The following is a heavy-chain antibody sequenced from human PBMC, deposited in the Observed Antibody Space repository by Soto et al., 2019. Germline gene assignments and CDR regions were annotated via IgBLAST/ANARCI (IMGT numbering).Heavy chain of an antibody. CDR1: GFTFSIYE. CDR3: ARASGYTLDY. Sequence: GGSLRLSCAASGFTFSIYEVNWVRQSPGKGLGWASYSSSSGSTIFYADSVKGRFTISRDNAKNSLYLQMNSLRGEDTAVYYCARASGYTLDYWGQGTLVTVSS. V-gene: IGHV3-48*03. CDR2: SSSSGSTI. J-gene: IGHJ4*02. D-gene: IGHD5-12*01.